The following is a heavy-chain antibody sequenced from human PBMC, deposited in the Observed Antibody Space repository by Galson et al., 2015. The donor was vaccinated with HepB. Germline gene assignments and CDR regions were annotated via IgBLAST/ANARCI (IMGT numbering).Heavy chain of an antibody. CDR1: GGTLSSYT. D-gene: IGHD3-16*01. Sequence: SVKVSCKASGGTLSSYTISWVRQAPGQGLEWMGRIVPILEITNYAQKFQGRVTITADRSTRTVYMELSSLRSEDTAVYYCARDDGSGGYYALFEYWGQGTLVTVSS. V-gene: IGHV1-69*04. J-gene: IGHJ4*02. CDR3: ARDDGSGGYYALFEY. CDR2: IVPILEIT.